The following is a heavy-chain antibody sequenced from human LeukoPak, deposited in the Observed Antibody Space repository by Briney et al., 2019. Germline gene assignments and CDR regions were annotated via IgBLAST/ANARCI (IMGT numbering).Heavy chain of an antibody. D-gene: IGHD6-19*01. CDR1: GFSVDSVF. Sequence: GSLRLSCRASGFSVDSVFMNWVRQPPGKGLEWVSFIMPGGHIDYTDSVKGRFTISRDNSKNTLYLQMNSLRAEDTAVYYCANPIAVAGHYWGQGTLVTVSS. CDR2: IMPGGHI. J-gene: IGHJ4*02. V-gene: IGHV3-66*01. CDR3: ANPIAVAGHY.